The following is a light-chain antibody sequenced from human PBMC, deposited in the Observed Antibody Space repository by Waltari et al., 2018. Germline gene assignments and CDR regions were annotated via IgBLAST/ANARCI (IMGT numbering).Light chain of an antibody. CDR3: SSFTSSSTGI. Sequence: QSALTQPASVSRSPGQSLTISCPGTSGYVSCYDLVSWYQQHPGKAPKLMIYDATNRPSGVSDRFSASTSGNTASLTISDLRPEEEAEYYCSSFTSSSTGIFGSGTTVTVL. CDR2: DAT. CDR1: SGYVSCYDL. V-gene: IGLV2-14*03. J-gene: IGLJ1*01.